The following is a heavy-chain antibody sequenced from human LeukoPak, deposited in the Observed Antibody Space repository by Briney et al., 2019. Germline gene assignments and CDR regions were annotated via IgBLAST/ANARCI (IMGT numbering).Heavy chain of an antibody. J-gene: IGHJ6*02. CDR3: ARSYGSGYYYYYGMDV. D-gene: IGHD3-10*01. CDR2: IYPGDSDT. Sequence: GESLKISCKGSGYGFTYYWIGWVRQMPGKGLEWMGIIYPGDSDTRYSPSFQGQVTISADKSISTAYLQWSSLKASDTAMYYCARSYGSGYYYYYGMDVWGQGTTVTVSS. CDR1: GYGFTYYW. V-gene: IGHV5-51*01.